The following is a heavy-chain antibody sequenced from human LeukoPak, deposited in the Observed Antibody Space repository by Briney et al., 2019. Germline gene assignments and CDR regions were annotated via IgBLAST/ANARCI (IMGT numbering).Heavy chain of an antibody. V-gene: IGHV4-39*01. CDR1: GGSISSTRYY. D-gene: IGHD3-9*01. CDR2: MYYSGST. Sequence: SETLSLTCTVSGGSISSTRYYWGWIRQPPGKGLEWIGSMYYSGSTYYNPSLKSRVTISVDTSKNQFSLKLTSVTAADTAVYYCASYDRPRYFDYWGQGALVTVSS. J-gene: IGHJ4*02. CDR3: ASYDRPRYFDY.